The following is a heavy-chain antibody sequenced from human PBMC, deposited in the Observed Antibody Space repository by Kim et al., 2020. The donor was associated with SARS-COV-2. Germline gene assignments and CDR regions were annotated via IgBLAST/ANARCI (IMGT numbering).Heavy chain of an antibody. Sequence: GGSLRLSCAASGFTFSSYWMSWVRQAPGKGLEWVANIKQDGSEKYYVDSVKGRFTISRDNAKNSLYLQMNSLRAEDTAVYYCAREGSGWSPTKVNYWGQGTLVTVSS. V-gene: IGHV3-7*03. D-gene: IGHD6-19*01. CDR2: IKQDGSEK. CDR3: AREGSGWSPTKVNY. J-gene: IGHJ4*02. CDR1: GFTFSSYW.